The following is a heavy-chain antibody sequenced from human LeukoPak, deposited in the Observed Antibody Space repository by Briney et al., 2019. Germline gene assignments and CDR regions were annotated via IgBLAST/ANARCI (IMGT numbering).Heavy chain of an antibody. CDR1: GYTFTGYY. V-gene: IGHV1-2*02. Sequence: GASVKVSCKASGYTFTGYYMHWVRQAPGQGLEWMGWINPNSGGTNYAQKFQGRVTMTRDTSISTAYMELSRLRSDDTAVYYCARFTMIVVVTATDDAFDIWGQGTMVTVSS. CDR3: ARFTMIVVVTATDDAFDI. D-gene: IGHD3-22*01. J-gene: IGHJ3*02. CDR2: INPNSGGT.